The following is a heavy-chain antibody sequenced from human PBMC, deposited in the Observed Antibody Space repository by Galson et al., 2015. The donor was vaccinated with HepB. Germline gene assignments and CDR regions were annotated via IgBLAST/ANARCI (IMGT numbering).Heavy chain of an antibody. CDR3: ARHHGAFDI. CDR1: GYTFSSFA. J-gene: IGHJ3*02. Sequence: SVKVSCKASGYTFSSFAMHWLRQAPGQRLEWMGWITADNGSASAPTLFPLVSLDTSVNTAYLQISSLKAEDTAMYYCARHHGAFDIWGQGTMVTVSS. V-gene: IGHV7-4-1*02. CDR2: ITADNGSA.